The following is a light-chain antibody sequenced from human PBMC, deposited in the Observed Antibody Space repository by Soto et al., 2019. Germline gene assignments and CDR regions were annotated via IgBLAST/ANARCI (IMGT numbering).Light chain of an antibody. CDR1: SSNIGSKT. CDR2: SNN. J-gene: IGLJ2*01. CDR3: AAWDDSLNGVV. Sequence: QSVLTQPPSASGTPGQRVTISCSGSSSNIGSKTVNWYQQLPGTAPKLLIYSNNQRPSGVPDRFSGSKSGTSASLASSGLQSEDEADYYWAAWDDSLNGVVFGGGTKVTVL. V-gene: IGLV1-44*01.